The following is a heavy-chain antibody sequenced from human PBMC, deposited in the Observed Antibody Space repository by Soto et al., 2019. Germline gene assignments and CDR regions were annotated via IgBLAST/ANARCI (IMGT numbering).Heavy chain of an antibody. CDR2: ISTTSSDI. CDR3: TRDASHAHKPLYVYYHMAV. Sequence: EEQLVESGGGLIKPGGALRLSCVVSGFTFSDYTLNWVRQAPGRGLEWVSSISTTSSDIYYADSVKGRFTMSRDNAKNSLYLQMDSLTASDTAVYYCTRDASHAHKPLYVYYHMAVRGKGTTVPVSS. V-gene: IGHV3-21*01. J-gene: IGHJ6*03. CDR1: GFTFSDYT. D-gene: IGHD2-15*01.